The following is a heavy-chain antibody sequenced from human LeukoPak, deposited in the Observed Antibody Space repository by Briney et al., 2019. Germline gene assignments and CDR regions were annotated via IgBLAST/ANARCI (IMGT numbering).Heavy chain of an antibody. CDR2: IYYSGGNT. CDR1: GFMFSNFA. V-gene: IGHV3-23*01. Sequence: GGSLRLSCAASGFMFSNFAMSWVRQAPGKGLEWVSTIYYSGGNTYSADSVKGRSTISRDNAKNTLYLQMNSLRAEDTAVYYCAKDQGQAVVPRRFDYWGQGTLVTVSS. J-gene: IGHJ4*02. CDR3: AKDQGQAVVPRRFDY. D-gene: IGHD2-2*01.